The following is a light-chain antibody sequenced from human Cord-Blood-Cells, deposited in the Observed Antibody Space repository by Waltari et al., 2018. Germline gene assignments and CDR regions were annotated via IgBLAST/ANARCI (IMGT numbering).Light chain of an antibody. V-gene: IGKV1-39*01. CDR3: QQSYSTPYT. CDR2: AAS. Sequence: DIQMTQSPSSLSAYVGDRVTITCRASQSISIYLNWYQQKPGKAPKLLIYAASSLQSGVPSRVSGSGSGTDVTLTSSSLQPEDFATYYCQQSYSTPYTFGQWTKLEIK. CDR1: QSISIY. J-gene: IGKJ2*01.